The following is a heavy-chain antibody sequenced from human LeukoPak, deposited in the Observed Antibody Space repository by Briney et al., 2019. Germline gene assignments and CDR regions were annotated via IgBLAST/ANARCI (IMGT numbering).Heavy chain of an antibody. CDR3: ARVPIMDDRSGYRPPDS. Sequence: GGSLRLSCAASGFTFSTYWMSWVRQAPGKGLEWVANIKQDGSQENYVGSVKGRFTISRDNAKNSLCLQMNSLRAEDTAMYHCARVPIMDDRSGYRPPDSWGQGTLVTVSS. J-gene: IGHJ4*02. D-gene: IGHD3-22*01. CDR2: IKQDGSQE. V-gene: IGHV3-7*01. CDR1: GFTFSTYW.